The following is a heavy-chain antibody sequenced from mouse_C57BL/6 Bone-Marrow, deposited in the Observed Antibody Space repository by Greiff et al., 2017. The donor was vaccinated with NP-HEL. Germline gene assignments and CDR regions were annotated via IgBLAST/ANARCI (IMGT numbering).Heavy chain of an antibody. CDR2: ISHGGSYT. V-gene: IGHV5-4*03. Sequence: EVKLVESGGGLVKPGGSLKLSCAASGFTFSSYAMSWVRQTPEKRLEWVGTISHGGSYTYYPDNVKGRFTISRDNAKNNLYLQMSHLKSEDTAMYYCARTDYFNYWGQGTTVTVSS. CDR1: GFTFSSYA. J-gene: IGHJ2*01. CDR3: ARTDYFNY.